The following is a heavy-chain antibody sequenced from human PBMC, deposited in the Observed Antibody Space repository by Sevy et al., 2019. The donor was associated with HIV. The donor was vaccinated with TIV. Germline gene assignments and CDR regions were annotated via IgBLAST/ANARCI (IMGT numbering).Heavy chain of an antibody. CDR2: ISYNGSNK. CDR3: ARDRELTRSIAARLNFDY. Sequence: GGSLRLSCAASGFTFSSYAMHWVRQAPGKGLEWVAVISYNGSNKYYADSVKGRFTISRDNSKNTLYLQMNSLRAEDTAVYDWARDRELTRSIAARLNFDYWGQGTLVTVSS. D-gene: IGHD6-6*01. J-gene: IGHJ4*02. CDR1: GFTFSSYA. V-gene: IGHV3-30-3*01.